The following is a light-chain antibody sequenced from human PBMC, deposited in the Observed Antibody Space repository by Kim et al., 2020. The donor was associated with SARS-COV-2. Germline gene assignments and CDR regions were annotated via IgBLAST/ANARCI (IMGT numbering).Light chain of an antibody. CDR1: QSVTSSY. CDR3: QQYGTSLRT. Sequence: EIVLTQSPGTLSLSPGERATLSCMASQSVTSSYLAWYQQKPGQPPRLLIYGASNRATGIPDRFSGSGSGTDFTLTISRLESEDLAVYYCQQYGTSLRTFGQGTKVDIK. J-gene: IGKJ1*01. CDR2: GAS. V-gene: IGKV3-20*01.